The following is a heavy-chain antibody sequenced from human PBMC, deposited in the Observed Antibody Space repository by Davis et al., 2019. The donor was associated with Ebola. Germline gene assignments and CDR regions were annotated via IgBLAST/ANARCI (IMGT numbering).Heavy chain of an antibody. CDR3: ARVGIVGATNAFDI. CDR1: AGTFSSYA. Sequence: SVLVSCNASAGTFSSYASICVRHAAGQGLEWMGAIITIFSTANYAQKFQGRVTITADESTSTAYMELSSLRSEDTAVYYCARVGIVGATNAFDIWGQGTMVTVSS. V-gene: IGHV1-69*13. D-gene: IGHD1-26*01. J-gene: IGHJ3*02. CDR2: IITIFSTA.